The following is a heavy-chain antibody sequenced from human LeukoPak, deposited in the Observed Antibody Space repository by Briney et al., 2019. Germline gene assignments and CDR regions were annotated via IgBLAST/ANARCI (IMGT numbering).Heavy chain of an antibody. Sequence: PGGSLRLSCAGSGFTFNYYAMSWVRQAPGKGLEWVAVIWYDGSNRYYADSVKGRFTISRDNSKNTLYLQMNSLRAEDTAVYYCARDPYHPHRPNYDFWSGYYYYYYGMDVWGQGTTVTVSS. V-gene: IGHV3-33*08. CDR3: ARDPYHPHRPNYDFWSGYYYYYYGMDV. CDR1: GFTFNYYA. D-gene: IGHD3-3*01. J-gene: IGHJ6*02. CDR2: IWYDGSNR.